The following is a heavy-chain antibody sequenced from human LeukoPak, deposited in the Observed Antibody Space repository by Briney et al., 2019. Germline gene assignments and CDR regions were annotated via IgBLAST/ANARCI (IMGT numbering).Heavy chain of an antibody. Sequence: GGSLRLSCAASGFTFSSYGMHWVRQAPGKGLEWVAFIRYDGSNKYYADSVKGRFTISRDNSKNTLYLQMNSLRAEDTAVYYCAKDGEGYYGSGSFDYWGQGTLVTVSS. CDR1: GFTFSSYG. CDR3: AKDGEGYYGSGSFDY. J-gene: IGHJ4*02. D-gene: IGHD3-10*01. CDR2: IRYDGSNK. V-gene: IGHV3-30*02.